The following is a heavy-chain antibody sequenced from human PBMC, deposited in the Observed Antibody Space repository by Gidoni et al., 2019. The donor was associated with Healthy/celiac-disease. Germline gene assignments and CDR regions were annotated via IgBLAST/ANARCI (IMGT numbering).Heavy chain of an antibody. D-gene: IGHD3-22*01. J-gene: IGHJ4*02. CDR2: ITHTVST. V-gene: IGHV4-34*01. CDR3: ARGRYHDSSGFPY. CDR1: GPSFSGYN. Sequence: QVQLQQWGAGLLKPSETLYLTCARSGPSFSGYNWSWIRQSPGRGLDWNAEITHTVSTTYQPSLRSRVTISVDSAKNQFSLKLRSWTAADTAVYYCARGRYHDSSGFPYWGQGTLVTVSS.